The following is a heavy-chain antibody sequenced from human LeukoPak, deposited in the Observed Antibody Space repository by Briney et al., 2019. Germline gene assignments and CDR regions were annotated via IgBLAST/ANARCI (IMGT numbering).Heavy chain of an antibody. V-gene: IGHV1-2*02. J-gene: IGHJ4*02. D-gene: IGHD1-26*01. CDR3: AGDLGRRYYLDY. CDR1: GYTFTGYY. Sequence: ASVKVSCKAPGYTFTGYYMHWVRQAPGQGLEWMGWINPNSGGTNYAQKFQGRVTMTRDTSISTAYMELSRLRSDDTAVYYCAGDLGRRYYLDYWGQGTLVTVSS. CDR2: INPNSGGT.